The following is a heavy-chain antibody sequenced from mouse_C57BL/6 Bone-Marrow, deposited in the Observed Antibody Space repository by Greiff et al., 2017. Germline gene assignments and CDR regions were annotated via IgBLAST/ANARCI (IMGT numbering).Heavy chain of an antibody. J-gene: IGHJ2*01. CDR3: AFTLDY. CDR1: GYTFTSYW. V-gene: IGHV1-64*01. Sequence: VQLQQPGAELVKPGASVKLSCKASGYTFTSYWMHWVKQRPGQGLAWIGMLHPNSGSTKYNEKFKSKATLTVDKSSSTAYMQLSSLTSEDSAVYYCAFTLDYWGQGTTLTVSS. CDR2: LHPNSGST.